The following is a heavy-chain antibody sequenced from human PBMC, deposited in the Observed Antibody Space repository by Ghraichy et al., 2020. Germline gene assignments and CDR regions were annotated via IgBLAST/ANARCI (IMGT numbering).Heavy chain of an antibody. CDR1: GFTFSNFG. J-gene: IGHJ6*03. Sequence: LSLTCAASGFTFSNFGMHWVRQAPDKGLEWVAVIWFDGSNENYADSVKGRFTISRDNSNNTLYLQMNSLRAEDTAVYYCARNVRSSYSSSSSYYYYYMDVWGKGTTVTVSS. D-gene: IGHD6-6*01. V-gene: IGHV3-33*01. CDR3: ARNVRSSYSSSSSYYYYYMDV. CDR2: IWFDGSNE.